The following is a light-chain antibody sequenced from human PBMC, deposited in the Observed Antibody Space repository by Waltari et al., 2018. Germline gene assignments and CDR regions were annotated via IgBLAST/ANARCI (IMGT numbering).Light chain of an antibody. V-gene: IGKV3-15*01. CDR2: GAS. CDR3: QQYNKWPPT. CDR1: PSVNSD. Sequence: EIVMTQSPATLSLSPGGRATLSCRTSPSVNSDLAWYQQKPGQAPSLLIYGASTRATGVPLRFSGSGSGAEFTLTISSLQSEDLAIYHCQQYNKWPPTFGGGTKVEIK. J-gene: IGKJ4*01.